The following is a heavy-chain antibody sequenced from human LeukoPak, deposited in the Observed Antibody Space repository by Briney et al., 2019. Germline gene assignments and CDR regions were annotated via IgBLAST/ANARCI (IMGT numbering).Heavy chain of an antibody. Sequence: GGSLRLSCAASGFAFNFYGKSWVRQAPGKGLQWVSTINANGINTYYADSVRGRFTISRDNSKDTLYLQLNSLRAEDTAIYFCAKPISGGLAVFAVLFHPWGQGTLVTVSP. J-gene: IGHJ5*02. D-gene: IGHD6-19*01. V-gene: IGHV3-23*01. CDR2: INANGINT. CDR3: AKPISGGLAVFAVLFHP. CDR1: GFAFNFYG.